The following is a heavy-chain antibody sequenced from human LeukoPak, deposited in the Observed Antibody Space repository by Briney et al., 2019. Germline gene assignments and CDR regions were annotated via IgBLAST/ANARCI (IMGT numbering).Heavy chain of an antibody. CDR2: ISSSSSTI. CDR1: GFTFSSYS. Sequence: GGSLRLSCAASGFTFSSYSMNWVRQAPGKGLEWVSYISSSSSTIYYADSVKGRFTISRDNAKNSLYLQMNSLRAEDTAVYYCARDKAAAGQHDAFDIWGQGTMVTVSS. J-gene: IGHJ3*02. V-gene: IGHV3-48*01. CDR3: ARDKAAAGQHDAFDI. D-gene: IGHD6-13*01.